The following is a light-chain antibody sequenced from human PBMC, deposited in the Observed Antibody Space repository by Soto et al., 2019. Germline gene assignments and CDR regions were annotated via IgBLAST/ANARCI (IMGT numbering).Light chain of an antibody. J-gene: IGKJ2*01. CDR1: QSVLYSSNNKNF. Sequence: DTVMTQSPDSLAVSLGERATINCKSSQSVLYSSNNKNFLAWYQQKPGQPPKLLISWASTRESGVPDRFSGSGSGTDFTLTISSLQAEDVAVYYCQQYHTTPYTFGQGTKLEIK. CDR3: QQYHTTPYT. V-gene: IGKV4-1*01. CDR2: WAS.